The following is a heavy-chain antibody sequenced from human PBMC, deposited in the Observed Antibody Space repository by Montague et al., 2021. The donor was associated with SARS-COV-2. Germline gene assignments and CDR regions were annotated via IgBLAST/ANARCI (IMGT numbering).Heavy chain of an antibody. CDR3: VRGPSTRGGFDK. CDR1: GGSVSNTDYY. J-gene: IGHJ4*02. D-gene: IGHD3-10*01. Sequence: SETLSLTCAVSGGSVSNTDYYWGWVRPPAGKGLEWLGTTFQSGNSFSXRSLKSRLSISVHTSMNEVSLSSASVTAADTAIYYCVRGPSTRGGFDKWGQGALVTVSS. V-gene: IGHV4-39*01. CDR2: TFQSGNS.